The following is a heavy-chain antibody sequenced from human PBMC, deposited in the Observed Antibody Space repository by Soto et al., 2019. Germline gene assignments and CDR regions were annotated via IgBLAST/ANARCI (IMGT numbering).Heavy chain of an antibody. Sequence: QVQLQESGPGLVRPSGTLALTCAVSGDAIIGTGWWRGDRQSPGKGLDWIGEVYHSGATNYNPSLTSRVTISVDTSRTQFSLNLGSVTAADTAVYYGVRNGYYSLDVWGQGTPVTVSS. CDR1: GDAIIGTGW. J-gene: IGHJ6*02. CDR2: VYHSGAT. CDR3: VRNGYYSLDV. D-gene: IGHD3-22*01. V-gene: IGHV4-4*02.